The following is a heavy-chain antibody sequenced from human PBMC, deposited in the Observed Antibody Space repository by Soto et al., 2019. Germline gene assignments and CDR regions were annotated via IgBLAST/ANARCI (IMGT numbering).Heavy chain of an antibody. CDR1: GGSISSYY. D-gene: IGHD2-2*01. V-gene: IGHV4-59*08. Sequence: SETLSLTCTVSGGSISSYYWSWIRQPPGKGLEWIGYIYYSGSTNYNPSLKSRVTISVDTSKNQFSLKLSSVTAADTAVYYCARHPNDIVVVPAAPYFDYWGQGTLVTVSS. CDR3: ARHPNDIVVVPAAPYFDY. CDR2: IYYSGST. J-gene: IGHJ4*02.